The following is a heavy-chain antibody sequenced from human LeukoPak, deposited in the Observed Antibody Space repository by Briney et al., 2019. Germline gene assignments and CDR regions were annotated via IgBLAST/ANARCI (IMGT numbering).Heavy chain of an antibody. CDR2: INHSGST. V-gene: IGHV4-34*01. CDR3: ARGTVANHDY. D-gene: IGHD6-19*01. Sequence: PSETLSLTCAVYGGSFSGYYWSWIRQPPGKGLEWIGEINHSGSTNYNPSLKSRVTISVDTSKNQFSLKLSSVTAADTAVYYCARGTVANHDYWGQGTLVTVSS. CDR1: GGSFSGYY. J-gene: IGHJ4*02.